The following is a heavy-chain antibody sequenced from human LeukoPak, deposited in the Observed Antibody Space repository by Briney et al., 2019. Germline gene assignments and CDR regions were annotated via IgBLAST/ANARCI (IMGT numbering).Heavy chain of an antibody. CDR2: MYYTGST. J-gene: IGHJ4*02. CDR1: GGSISSSYYY. Sequence: SETLSLTCTVSGGSISSSYYYWGWIRQPPGKGLEYIGYMYYTGSTYYSPSLKSRVSISVDTSKNQFSLKLSSVTAADTAVYYCARGTGYYGDCFDYWGQGALVAVSS. D-gene: IGHD4-17*01. V-gene: IGHV4-39*01. CDR3: ARGTGYYGDCFDY.